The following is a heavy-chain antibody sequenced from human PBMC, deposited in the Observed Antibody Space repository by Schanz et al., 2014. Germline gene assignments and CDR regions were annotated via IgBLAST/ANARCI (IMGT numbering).Heavy chain of an antibody. Sequence: QVQLVESGGGLVKPGGSLRLSCAASGFTFSDYYMTWMRQAPGKGLEWVSTIASGGSHTFYADSVTGRFTISGDNSKNTLFLQMNSLRPEDTAVYYCAKEDRNHNSDYVYWGQGTLVTVSS. J-gene: IGHJ4*02. CDR2: IASGGSHT. V-gene: IGHV3-11*06. CDR3: AKEDRNHNSDYVY. D-gene: IGHD3-22*01. CDR1: GFTFSDYY.